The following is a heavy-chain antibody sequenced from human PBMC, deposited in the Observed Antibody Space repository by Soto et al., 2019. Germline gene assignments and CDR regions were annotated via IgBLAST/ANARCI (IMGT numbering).Heavy chain of an antibody. CDR1: SASTISYY. CDR3: ARGWWGCGEYVVED. D-gene: IGHD2-21*01. V-gene: IGHV4-59*08. Sequence: PFVTLSLTWTISSASTISYYWIWFLHPPWKEMQYIGYIYYSGSNNYNPSLKGRVTISDDTSTNQFSLTLSSVTAADTAVYYCARGWWGCGEYVVEDWGHGSRVTV. J-gene: IGHJ6*02. CDR2: IYYSGSN.